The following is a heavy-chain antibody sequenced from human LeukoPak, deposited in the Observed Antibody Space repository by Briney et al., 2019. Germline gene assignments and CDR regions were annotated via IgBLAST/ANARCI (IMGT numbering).Heavy chain of an antibody. D-gene: IGHD2-15*01. Sequence: SETLSLTCTVSGGSISSYYWSWIRQPPGKGLEWIGYIYYSGSTNYNPSLKSRVTISVDTSKNQFSLKLSSVTAADTAVYYCARGGNCSGGTCYSDRGWFDPWGQGTLVTVSS. V-gene: IGHV4-59*01. CDR1: GGSISSYY. J-gene: IGHJ5*02. CDR2: IYYSGST. CDR3: ARGGNCSGGTCYSDRGWFDP.